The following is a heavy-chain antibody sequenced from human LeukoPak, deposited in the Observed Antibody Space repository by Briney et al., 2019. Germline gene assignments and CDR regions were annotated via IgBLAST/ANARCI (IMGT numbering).Heavy chain of an antibody. CDR1: GFTFSNYG. J-gene: IGHJ4*02. Sequence: GRSLRLSCAASGFTFSNYGMHWVRQAPGKGLEWVSAISGSGASTYYADSVEGRFTISRDNSKNTLYLQMNSLRAEDTAIYYCAKAALRYQLLSSLDYWGQGTLVTVSS. D-gene: IGHD2-2*01. CDR2: ISGSGAST. CDR3: AKAALRYQLLSSLDY. V-gene: IGHV3-23*01.